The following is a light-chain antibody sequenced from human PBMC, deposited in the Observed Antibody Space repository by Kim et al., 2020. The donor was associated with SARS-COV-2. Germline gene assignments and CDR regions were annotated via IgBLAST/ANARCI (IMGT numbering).Light chain of an antibody. CDR1: SLRSYY. CDR2: GKN. V-gene: IGLV3-19*01. Sequence: AWGQTVRITCQGDSLRSYYASWYKQKPGQAPVLVIYGKNNRPSGIPDRFSGSSSGNTASLTITGAQAEDEADYYCNSRDSSGNHYVFGTGTKVTVL. CDR3: NSRDSSGNHYV. J-gene: IGLJ1*01.